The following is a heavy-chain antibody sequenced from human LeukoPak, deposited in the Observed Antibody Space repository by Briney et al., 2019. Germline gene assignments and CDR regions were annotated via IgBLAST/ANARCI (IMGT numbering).Heavy chain of an antibody. V-gene: IGHV1-46*01. CDR3: ARGRTTQSYASNGFYPRDY. CDR2: INPSGGST. D-gene: IGHD1-14*01. CDR1: GYTFINYY. J-gene: IGHJ4*02. Sequence: VASVKVSCKASGYTFINYYVHWVRQAPGQGLQWLGMINPSGGSTVYAQMLQGRLTMTTDMSTRTVYMELNSLTSEDTAVYYCARGRTTQSYASNGFYPRDYWGQGALVTVSS.